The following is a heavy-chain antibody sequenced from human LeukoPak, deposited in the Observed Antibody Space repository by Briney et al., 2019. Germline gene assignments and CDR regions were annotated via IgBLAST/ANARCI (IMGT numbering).Heavy chain of an antibody. J-gene: IGHJ3*02. CDR2: INPSGGST. D-gene: IGHD3-22*01. Sequence: ASVKVSCKASGYTFTSYYIHWVRQVPGQGLEWMGIINPSGGSTNYAQKFQGRVTMTRDTSKNQFSLNLSSVTAADTAVYYCARDRRDYYDRASRAFDIWGQGTMVTVSS. V-gene: IGHV1-46*01. CDR1: GYTFTSYY. CDR3: ARDRRDYYDRASRAFDI.